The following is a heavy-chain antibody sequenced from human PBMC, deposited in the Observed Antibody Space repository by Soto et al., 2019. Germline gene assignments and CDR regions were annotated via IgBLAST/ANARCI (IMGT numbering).Heavy chain of an antibody. Sequence: QVQLQESGPGQVKPSETLFLTCTVSGGSVSSGTYYWRWIRQPAGKGLEWMGYIYRGSPNYNPSLESRASVSVDTSRTQFSLMLSSVTAAVTAVYYCSRDQGLGAGYFALWGRGTLVTVSS. CDR2: IYRGSP. CDR3: SRDQGLGAGYFAL. J-gene: IGHJ2*01. V-gene: IGHV4-61*01. CDR1: GGSVSSGTYY. D-gene: IGHD7-27*01.